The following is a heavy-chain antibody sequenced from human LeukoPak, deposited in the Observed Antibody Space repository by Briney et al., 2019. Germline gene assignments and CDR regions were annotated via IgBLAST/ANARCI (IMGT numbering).Heavy chain of an antibody. D-gene: IGHD4-23*01. Sequence: TGGSLRLSCAASGFNFGYYVMHWVRQAPGKGLDWVAFIRYDGGDTYYADSVRGRFTVSRDNSKNTLYLQMNSLTAEDTALYYCAKEGGGRTFDYWGQGTLVTVSS. V-gene: IGHV3-30*02. J-gene: IGHJ4*02. CDR2: IRYDGGDT. CDR3: AKEGGGRTFDY. CDR1: GFNFGYYV.